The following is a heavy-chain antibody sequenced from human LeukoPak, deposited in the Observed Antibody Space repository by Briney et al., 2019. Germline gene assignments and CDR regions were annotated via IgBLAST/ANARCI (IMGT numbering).Heavy chain of an antibody. Sequence: PGGSLRLSCAASGFTFSSYWMHWVRQAPGKGLVWVSDISSDGSRTSYADSVKGRFTISRDNAKNTLYLQMNSLRAEDTAVYYCARARVGVNTFDHWGQGTLVTVSS. CDR3: ARARVGVNTFDH. D-gene: IGHD3-10*01. CDR1: GFTFSSYW. CDR2: ISSDGSRT. J-gene: IGHJ4*02. V-gene: IGHV3-74*01.